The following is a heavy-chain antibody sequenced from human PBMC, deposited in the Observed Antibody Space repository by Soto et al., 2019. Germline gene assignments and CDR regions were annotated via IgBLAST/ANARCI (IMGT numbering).Heavy chain of an antibody. V-gene: IGHV4-31*03. Sequence: SETLSLTCTVSGGSISSGGYYWSWIRQHPGKSLEWIGYIYYSGSTYYNPSLKSRVTISVDTSKNQFSLRLSSVTAADTALYYCATHYDSSGYYHWYFDYWGQGTLVTVSS. CDR2: IYYSGST. CDR3: ATHYDSSGYYHWYFDY. CDR1: GGSISSGGYY. J-gene: IGHJ4*02. D-gene: IGHD3-22*01.